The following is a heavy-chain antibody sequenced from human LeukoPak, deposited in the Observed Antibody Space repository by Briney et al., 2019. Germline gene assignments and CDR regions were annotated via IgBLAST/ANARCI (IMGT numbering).Heavy chain of an antibody. CDR1: GFSIGSGYY. CDR3: ARAYYYDSSGYSTNWFDP. J-gene: IGHJ5*02. Sequence: SETLSLTCAVSGFSIGSGYYWGCIRQPPGKGLEWIGSIYHSGNTYYNPSLKSRVTISVDTSKNQFSLKLRSVTAADTAVYYCARAYYYDSSGYSTNWFDPWGQGTLVTVSS. CDR2: IYHSGNT. D-gene: IGHD3-22*01. V-gene: IGHV4-38-2*01.